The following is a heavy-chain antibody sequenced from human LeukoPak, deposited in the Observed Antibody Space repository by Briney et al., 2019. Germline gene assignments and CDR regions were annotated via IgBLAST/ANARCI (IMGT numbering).Heavy chain of an antibody. J-gene: IGHJ5*02. CDR2: ISSSSSYI. D-gene: IGHD6-19*01. CDR1: GFTFSSYS. Sequence: GGSLRLSCAASGFTFSSYSMNWVRQAPGKGLEWVSSISSSSSYIYYADSVKGRFTISRDNAKNSLYLQMNSLRAEDTAVYYCARAIAVAGINWFDPWGQGTLVTVSS. CDR3: ARAIAVAGINWFDP. V-gene: IGHV3-21*01.